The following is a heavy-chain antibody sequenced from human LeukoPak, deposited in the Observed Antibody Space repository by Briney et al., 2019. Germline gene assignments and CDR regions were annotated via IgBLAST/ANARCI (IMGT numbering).Heavy chain of an antibody. V-gene: IGHV1-46*01. Sequence: ASVKVSCKASGYTFTSQYIHWVQQAPGQGLEWMGIINPSGGSTSYAQKFQGRVTMTRDTSTSTVYMELSSLRFEDTAVYYCARVIPDSSGYYYFDYWGQGTLVTVSS. CDR1: GYTFTSQY. D-gene: IGHD3-22*01. CDR2: INPSGGST. CDR3: ARVIPDSSGYYYFDY. J-gene: IGHJ4*02.